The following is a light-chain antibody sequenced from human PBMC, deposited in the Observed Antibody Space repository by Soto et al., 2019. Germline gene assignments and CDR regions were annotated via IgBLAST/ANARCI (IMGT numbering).Light chain of an antibody. CDR1: SSNIGAGYD. J-gene: IGLJ3*02. V-gene: IGLV1-40*01. CDR3: QSSDSSLSAPWV. CDR2: GNS. Sequence: QSVLTQPPSVSGAPGQRVTISCTGSSSNIGAGYDVHWYQQLPGTAPKLLSYGNSNRPSGVPDRFSGSKSGTSASLAITGLQADDESDYYCQSSDSSLSAPWVFGGGTKLTVL.